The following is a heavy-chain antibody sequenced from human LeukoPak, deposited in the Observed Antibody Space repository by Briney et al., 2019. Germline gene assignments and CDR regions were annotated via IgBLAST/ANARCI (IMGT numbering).Heavy chain of an antibody. CDR3: TTRDPGDYYMDV. Sequence: GGSLRLSCAASGLTFSNAWMSWVRQAPGKGLEWVGRIKSKTDGGTTDYAAPVKGRFTISRDDSKNTLYLQMNSLKTEDTAVYYCTTRDPGDYYMDVWGKGTTVTISS. CDR1: GLTFSNAW. D-gene: IGHD3-10*01. J-gene: IGHJ6*03. CDR2: IKSKTDGGTT. V-gene: IGHV3-15*01.